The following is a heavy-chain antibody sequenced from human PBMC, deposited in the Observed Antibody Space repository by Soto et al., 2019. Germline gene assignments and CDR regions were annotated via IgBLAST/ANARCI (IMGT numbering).Heavy chain of an antibody. CDR2: ISAYNGNT. J-gene: IGHJ5*02. CDR1: GYTFTSYG. Sequence: GASVKVSCKASGYTFTSYGISWVRQAPGQGLEWMGWISAYNGNTNYAQKLQGRVTMTTDTSTSTAYMELSSLRSEDTAVYYCARGPPRVPAAIRFDPWGQGTLVTVSS. V-gene: IGHV1-18*01. CDR3: ARGPPRVPAAIRFDP. D-gene: IGHD2-2*01.